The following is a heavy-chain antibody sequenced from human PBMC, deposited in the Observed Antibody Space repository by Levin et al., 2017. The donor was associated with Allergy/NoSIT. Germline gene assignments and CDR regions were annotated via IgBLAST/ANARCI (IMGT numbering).Heavy chain of an antibody. CDR3: AKVAPRYSGSYLGCLDY. CDR1: GFTFSSFA. CDR2: ISGSGGTT. J-gene: IGHJ4*02. D-gene: IGHD1-26*01. V-gene: IGHV3-23*01. Sequence: PGGSLRLSCAASGFTFSSFAMSWVRQAPGKGLEWVSAISGSGGTTYYADSVKGRLTISRDNSKNTLYLQMNSLRAEDTAVYYCAKVAPRYSGSYLGCLDYWGQGTLVSVSS.